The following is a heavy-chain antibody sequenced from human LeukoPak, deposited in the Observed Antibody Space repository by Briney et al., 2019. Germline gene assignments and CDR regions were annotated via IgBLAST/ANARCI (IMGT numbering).Heavy chain of an antibody. CDR2: INPNSGGT. CDR3: ARGLGGWSQYYYYMDV. D-gene: IGHD3-3*01. CDR1: GYTFTGYY. Sequence: ASVKVSCKASGYTFTGYYMHWVRKAPGQGLEWMGWINPNSGGTNYAQKFQGRVTMTRDTSISTAYMELSRLRSDDTAVYYCARGLGGWSQYYYYMDVWGKGTTVTVSS. V-gene: IGHV1-2*02. J-gene: IGHJ6*03.